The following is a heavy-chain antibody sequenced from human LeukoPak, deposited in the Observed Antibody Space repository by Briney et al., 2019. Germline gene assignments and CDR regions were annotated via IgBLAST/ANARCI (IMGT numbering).Heavy chain of an antibody. D-gene: IGHD3-22*01. Sequence: SVKVSCKASGGTFSSYAISWVRQAPGQGLEWMGGIIPIFGTANYAQKFQGRGTITADESTSTAYMELSSLRSEDTAVYYCALNLYYYDSSGFAFDIWGQGTMVTVSS. CDR1: GGTFSSYA. CDR3: ALNLYYYDSSGFAFDI. V-gene: IGHV1-69*01. CDR2: IIPIFGTA. J-gene: IGHJ3*02.